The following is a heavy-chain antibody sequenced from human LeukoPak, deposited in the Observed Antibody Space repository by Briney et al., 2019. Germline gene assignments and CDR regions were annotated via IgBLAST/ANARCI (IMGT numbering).Heavy chain of an antibody. J-gene: IGHJ4*02. CDR1: GFTFSSYA. Sequence: GGSLRLSCAASGFTFSSYAMSWVRQAPGKGLEWVSAISGSGGSTYYADSVKGRFTISRDNSKNTLYLQMGSLRAEDMAVYYCARVEDYDILTGFDYWGQGTLVTVSS. V-gene: IGHV3-23*01. CDR3: ARVEDYDILTGFDY. D-gene: IGHD3-9*01. CDR2: ISGSGGST.